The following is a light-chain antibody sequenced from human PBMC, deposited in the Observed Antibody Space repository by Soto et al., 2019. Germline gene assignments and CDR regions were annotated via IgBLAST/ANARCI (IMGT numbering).Light chain of an antibody. J-gene: IGKJ3*01. CDR3: QQYGSAPFT. CDR1: KSVATGH. V-gene: IGKV3-20*01. Sequence: EIVLTQSPGTLSLSPGKGAPPSSRPGKSVATGHLAWYRQKPGQTPRLLIYDASSRATGIPDRISGSGSGTDFTLTISRLEPEDFAVYYCQQYGSAPFTFGPGTKVDIK. CDR2: DAS.